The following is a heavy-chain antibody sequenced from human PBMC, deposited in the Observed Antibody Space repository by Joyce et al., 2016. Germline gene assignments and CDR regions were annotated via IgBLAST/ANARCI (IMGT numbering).Heavy chain of an antibody. V-gene: IGHV3-30*18. J-gene: IGHJ4*02. Sequence: QAQLVESGGGVVQPGRSLRLSGAVSGFTFRSDGMHGVRQAPGKGLGGGAVRANDGKNKNYADSVKGRFTVSRDNSKKILSLQMNSLRPEDTAVYYCAKDRETSAVLDFWGQGTPVTVSS. CDR1: GFTFRSDG. CDR2: RANDGKNK. CDR3: AKDRETSAVLDF. D-gene: IGHD6-25*01.